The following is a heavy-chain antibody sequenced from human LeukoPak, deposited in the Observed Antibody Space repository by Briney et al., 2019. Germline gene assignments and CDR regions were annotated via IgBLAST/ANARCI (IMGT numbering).Heavy chain of an antibody. CDR2: VYDNGST. D-gene: IGHD3-10*01. CDR3: AQDYYGSGGTTFDY. J-gene: IGHJ4*02. Sequence: SETLSLTCAVSGGSISRSNWWSWVRQSPGKGLEWIGEVYDNGSTNYNPSLKSRVTISVDKSKNQFSLKLSSVTAADTAVYYCAQDYYGSGGTTFDYWGQGTLVTVSS. CDR1: GGSISRSNW. V-gene: IGHV4-4*02.